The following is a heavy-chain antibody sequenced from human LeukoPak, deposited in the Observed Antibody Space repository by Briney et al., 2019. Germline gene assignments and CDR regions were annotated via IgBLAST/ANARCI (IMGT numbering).Heavy chain of an antibody. D-gene: IGHD5/OR15-5a*01. J-gene: IGHJ4*02. Sequence: ASVIVSCKASGYTFSAYSMHWVRQVPGQGPQWMAWINPNSGDTDYAQDFRGRVTLTRDTSISTAYMELKSLTSNDTAVYFCARLKSRAEVSAWGPGTLVIVSS. CDR2: INPNSGDT. V-gene: IGHV1-2*02. CDR1: GYTFSAYS. CDR3: ARLKSRAEVSA.